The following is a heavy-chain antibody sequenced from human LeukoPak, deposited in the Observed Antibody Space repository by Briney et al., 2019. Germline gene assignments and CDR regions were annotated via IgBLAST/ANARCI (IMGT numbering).Heavy chain of an antibody. CDR2: IYYTGTT. V-gene: IGHV4-31*03. CDR3: ARVGSRDNFHFDY. J-gene: IGHJ4*02. Sequence: PQTLSLTCSVSGASVSSGTYYWRWLRRHPGKGLEWIGYIYYTGTTDYNPSLKSRVTISRDTSKNQFSLSLSSVTAADTAVFYCARVGSRDNFHFDYWGQGTLVTVSS. CDR1: GASVSSGTYY. D-gene: IGHD2-2*01.